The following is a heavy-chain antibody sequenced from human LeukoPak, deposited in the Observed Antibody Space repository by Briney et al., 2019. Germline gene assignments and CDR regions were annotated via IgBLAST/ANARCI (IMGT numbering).Heavy chain of an antibody. Sequence: GGSLRLSCAASGFTFSGYGMHWVRQAPGKGLEWVAVISYDGSNKNYADYVKGRFAISRDNSKKALYLQMNSLRAEDTAFYYCATDRGFGESMPLYYFDYWGQGTLVTVSS. CDR1: GFTFSGYG. V-gene: IGHV3-30*03. CDR2: ISYDGSNK. CDR3: ATDRGFGESMPLYYFDY. D-gene: IGHD3-10*01. J-gene: IGHJ4*02.